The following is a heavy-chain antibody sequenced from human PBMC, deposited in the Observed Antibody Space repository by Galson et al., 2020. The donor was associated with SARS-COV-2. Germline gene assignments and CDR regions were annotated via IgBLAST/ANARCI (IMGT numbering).Heavy chain of an antibody. Sequence: KASETLSLTCTVSGGSISSYYWSWIRHPPGQGLEWIGYIYYSASTNYNPSLTGRVPISVDTSKNQFSLKLSSMTAADTDVYFCERHALYYYDSSGYGLFDYWGQGTLVTVSS. CDR3: ERHALYYYDSSGYGLFDY. V-gene: IGHV4-59*08. D-gene: IGHD3-22*01. CDR1: GGSISSYY. CDR2: IYYSAST. J-gene: IGHJ4*02.